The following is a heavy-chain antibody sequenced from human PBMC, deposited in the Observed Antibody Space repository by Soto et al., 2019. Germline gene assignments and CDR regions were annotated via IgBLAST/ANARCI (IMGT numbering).Heavy chain of an antibody. CDR3: ARDRGYYDSSRYLGRALDI. V-gene: IGHV1-18*01. J-gene: IGHJ3*02. CDR1: GYTFTSYG. CDR2: ISAYNGDT. D-gene: IGHD3-22*01. Sequence: QVQLVQSGAEVKKPGASVKVSCKASGYTFTSYGISWVRQAPGQGLDWMGWISAYNGDTNYPDKFQCRVTMNTDTSTSTAYMELRSLRSEDTAVYYCARDRGYYDSSRYLGRALDIWGQGKMVTVSS.